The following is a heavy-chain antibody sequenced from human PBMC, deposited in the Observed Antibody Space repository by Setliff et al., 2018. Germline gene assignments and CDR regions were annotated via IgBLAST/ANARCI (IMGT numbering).Heavy chain of an antibody. CDR2: IRYDGSNK. V-gene: IGHV3-30*02. J-gene: IGHJ4*02. CDR3: VRDLHWGFDY. CDR1: GFTFSSYG. D-gene: IGHD7-27*01. Sequence: PGGSLRLPCTTSGFTFSSYGMHWVRQAPGKGLEWVAFIRYDGSNKYYADSVKGRFTISRDNSKNSLFLQMNSLRAEDTAVYYCVRDLHWGFDYWGLGTLVTVSS.